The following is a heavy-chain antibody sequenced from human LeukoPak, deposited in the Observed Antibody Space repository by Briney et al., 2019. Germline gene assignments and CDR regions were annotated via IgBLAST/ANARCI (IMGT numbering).Heavy chain of an antibody. CDR2: IGAYNGNT. CDR3: AREEWNSYNWFDP. Sequence: ASVKVSCKASGYTFTSYGISWVRQAPGQGLEWMGWIGAYNGNTNYAQKLQGRVTMTTDTSTSTAYTELRSLRSDDTAVYYCAREEWNSYNWFDPWGQGTLVTVSS. J-gene: IGHJ5*02. V-gene: IGHV1-18*01. D-gene: IGHD1-7*01. CDR1: GYTFTSYG.